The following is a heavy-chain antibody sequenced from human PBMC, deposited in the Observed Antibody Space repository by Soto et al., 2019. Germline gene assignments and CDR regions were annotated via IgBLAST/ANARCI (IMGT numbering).Heavy chain of an antibody. CDR2: IIPIFGTA. Sequence: SVKVSCKAPGGTLICYALSWVRQAPGQGMEWMGAIIPIFGTANYAQTSQGPVTITSAASKITAYTELSSLRSEDTGLYFCAVARRGVSLRWFDLWGQGTLVNVSS. J-gene: IGHJ5*02. CDR1: GGTLICYA. D-gene: IGHD3-10*01. CDR3: AVARRGVSLRWFDL. V-gene: IGHV1-69*13.